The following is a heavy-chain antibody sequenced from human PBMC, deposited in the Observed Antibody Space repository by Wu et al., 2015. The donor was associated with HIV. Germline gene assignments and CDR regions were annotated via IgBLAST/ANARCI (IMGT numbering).Heavy chain of an antibody. CDR2: IIPAFGTT. D-gene: IGHD4-23*01. CDR3: ARPWQLRNGWPFFDY. V-gene: IGHV1-69*01. CDR1: GYTFTSYG. J-gene: IGHJ4*02. Sequence: QVQLVQSGAEVKKPGASVKVSCKASGYTFTSYGISWVRQAPGQGLEWMGGIIPAFGTTDYAGKFQGRVTISADDSTSTAYMELKRLTSEDTAVYYCARPWQLRNGWPFFDYWGQGTLVTVSS.